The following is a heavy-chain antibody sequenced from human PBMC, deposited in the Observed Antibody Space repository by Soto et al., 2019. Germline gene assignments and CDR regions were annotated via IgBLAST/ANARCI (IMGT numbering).Heavy chain of an antibody. CDR1: GGSFSGYY. CDR2: INHSGST. J-gene: IGHJ5*02. CDR3: ARGGTTVTTGWRQWFDP. D-gene: IGHD4-17*01. V-gene: IGHV4-34*01. Sequence: QVQLQQWGAGLLKPSETLSLTCAVYGGSFSGYYWSWIRQPPGKGLEWIGEINHSGSTNYNPSLKSRVTISVDTAKNQFSLELSSVTAADTAVYYCARGGTTVTTGWRQWFDPWGQGTLVTVSS.